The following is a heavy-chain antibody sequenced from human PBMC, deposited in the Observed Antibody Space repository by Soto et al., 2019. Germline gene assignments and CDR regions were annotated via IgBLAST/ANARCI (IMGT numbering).Heavy chain of an antibody. D-gene: IGHD3-3*01. J-gene: IGHJ4*02. V-gene: IGHV3-33*01. CDR1: GFTFSSYG. CDR3: ARDSPPLEWLFDY. Sequence: LRLSCAASGFTFSSYGMHWVRQAPGKGLEWVAVIWYDGSNKYYADSVKGRFTISRDNSKNTLYLQMNSLRAEDTAVYYCARDSPPLEWLFDYWGQGTLVTVSS. CDR2: IWYDGSNK.